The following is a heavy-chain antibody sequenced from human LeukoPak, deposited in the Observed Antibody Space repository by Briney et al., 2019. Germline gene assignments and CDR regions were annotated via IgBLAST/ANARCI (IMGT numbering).Heavy chain of an antibody. CDR2: IYYSGST. CDR1: GGSISSYY. D-gene: IGHD3-22*01. V-gene: IGHV4-59*01. J-gene: IGHJ5*02. Sequence: KASETLSLTCTVSGGSISSYYWSWIRQPPGKGLEWIGNIYYSGSTNYNPSLKSRVTISVDTSKNQFSLKLSSVTAADTAVYYCARDFNYDLTNWFDPWGQGTLVTVSS. CDR3: ARDFNYDLTNWFDP.